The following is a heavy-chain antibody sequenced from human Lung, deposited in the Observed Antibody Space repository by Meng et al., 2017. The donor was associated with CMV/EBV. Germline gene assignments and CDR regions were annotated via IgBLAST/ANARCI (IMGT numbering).Heavy chain of an antibody. CDR3: ARAGGNSNYNYGMDV. V-gene: IGHV1-8*03. Sequence: ASVKVSCKASGYAFISYDINWVRQATGQGLEWMGWMNPNSGKTGYAQKFQGRVTITRDISINTAYMEVSSLRSEDTAVYFCARAGGNSNYNYGMDVWGQGTTVTVSS. J-gene: IGHJ6*02. D-gene: IGHD4-23*01. CDR2: MNPNSGKT. CDR1: GYAFISYD.